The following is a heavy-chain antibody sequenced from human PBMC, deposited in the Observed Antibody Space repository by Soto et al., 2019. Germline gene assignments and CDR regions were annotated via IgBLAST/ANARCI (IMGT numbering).Heavy chain of an antibody. CDR3: ARAGVRGVIITEPNWFDP. J-gene: IGHJ5*02. CDR1: GGSFSGYY. D-gene: IGHD3-10*01. V-gene: IGHV4-34*01. CDR2: INHSGST. Sequence: PSETLSLTCAVYGGSFSGYYWSWIRQPPGKGLEWIVEINHSGSTNYNPSLKSRVTISVDTSKNQFSLKLSSVTAADTAVYYCARAGVRGVIITEPNWFDPWGQGTLVTVSS.